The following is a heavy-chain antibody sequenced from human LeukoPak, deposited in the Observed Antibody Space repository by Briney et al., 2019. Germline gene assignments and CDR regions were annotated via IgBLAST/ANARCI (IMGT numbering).Heavy chain of an antibody. V-gene: IGHV4-61*01. CDR3: ARMKKPYSSSSKWFDP. CDR2: IYYSGST. D-gene: IGHD6-6*01. Sequence: PSETLSLTCTVSGGSVSSGSYYWSWIRQPPGKGLEWIGYIYYSGSTNYNPSLKSRVTISVDTSKNQFSLKLGSLTAADTAVYYCARMKKPYSSSSKWFDPWGQGTLVTVSS. J-gene: IGHJ5*02. CDR1: GGSVSSGSYY.